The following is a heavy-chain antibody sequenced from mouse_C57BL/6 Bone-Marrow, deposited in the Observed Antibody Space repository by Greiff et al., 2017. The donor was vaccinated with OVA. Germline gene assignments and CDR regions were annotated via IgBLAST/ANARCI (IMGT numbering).Heavy chain of an antibody. D-gene: IGHD1-1*01. J-gene: IGHJ3*01. Sequence: QVQLQQPGAELVKPGASVKMSCKASGYTFTSYWITWVKQRPGQGLEWIGDIYPGSGSTNYNEKFKSKATLTVDTSSSTAYMQFSSLTSEDSAVYYCARKYYGSSYPWFAYWGQGTLVTVSA. CDR3: ARKYYGSSYPWFAY. V-gene: IGHV1-55*01. CDR2: IYPGSGST. CDR1: GYTFTSYW.